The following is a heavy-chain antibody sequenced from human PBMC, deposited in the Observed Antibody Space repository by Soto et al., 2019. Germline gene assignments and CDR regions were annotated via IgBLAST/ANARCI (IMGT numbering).Heavy chain of an antibody. CDR1: GGTFSSYA. CDR3: AREPRWYAFADYGMDV. J-gene: IGHJ6*02. CDR2: IIPIFGTA. D-gene: IGHD6-13*01. V-gene: IGHV1-69*01. Sequence: QVQLVQSGAEVKKPGSSVKVSCKASGGTFSSYAISWVRQAPGQGLEWMGGIIPIFGTANYAQKFQGRVTITADESTSTAYMELSSLRSEDRAVYYCAREPRWYAFADYGMDVWGQGTTVTVSS.